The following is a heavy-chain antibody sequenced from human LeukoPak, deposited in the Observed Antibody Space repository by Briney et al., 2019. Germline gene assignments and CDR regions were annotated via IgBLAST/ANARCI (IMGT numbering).Heavy chain of an antibody. Sequence: ASVKVSCKASGYTFTGYYMHWVRQAPGQGLEWMGWINPNSSGTNYAQKFQGRVTMTRDTSISTAYMELSRLRSDDTAVYYCARDYYGSGSFFDYWGQGTLVTVSS. V-gene: IGHV1-2*02. J-gene: IGHJ4*02. CDR2: INPNSSGT. D-gene: IGHD3-10*01. CDR1: GYTFTGYY. CDR3: ARDYYGSGSFFDY.